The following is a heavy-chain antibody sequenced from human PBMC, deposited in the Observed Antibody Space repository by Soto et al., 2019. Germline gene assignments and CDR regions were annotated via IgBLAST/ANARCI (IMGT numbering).Heavy chain of an antibody. Sequence: QVQLVQSGAEEKKPGASVKVSCKASGYTFTSYAMHWVRQAPGQRLEWMGWINAGNGNTKYSQKFQGRVTITRDTSASTAYMARRSLRSADTALYYCARSIVVVTALDYWGQGTLVTVSS. CDR2: INAGNGNT. CDR3: ARSIVVVTALDY. J-gene: IGHJ4*02. CDR1: GYTFTSYA. V-gene: IGHV1-3*05. D-gene: IGHD2-21*02.